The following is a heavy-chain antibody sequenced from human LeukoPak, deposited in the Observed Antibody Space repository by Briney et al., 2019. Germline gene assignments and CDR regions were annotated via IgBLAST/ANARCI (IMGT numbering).Heavy chain of an antibody. D-gene: IGHD6-19*01. J-gene: IGHJ4*02. CDR1: GFTFSSYG. CDR3: AKDDRWQWLAQY. Sequence: GGSLRLSCAASGFTFSSYGMHWVRQAPGKGLEWVAVISYDGSNKYYADSVKGRFTISRDNSKNTLYLQMNSLRAEDTAVYYCAKDDRWQWLAQYWGQGTLVTVSS. V-gene: IGHV3-30*18. CDR2: ISYDGSNK.